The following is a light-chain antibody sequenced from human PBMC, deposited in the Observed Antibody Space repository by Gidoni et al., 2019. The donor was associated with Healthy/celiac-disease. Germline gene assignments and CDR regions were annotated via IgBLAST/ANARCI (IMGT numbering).Light chain of an antibody. V-gene: IGLV1-47*01. CDR3: AAWDDSLSGWV. CDR2: RNN. Sequence: QSVLTLPPSASGTPGQRVTISCSGSSSTIGSNYVYWYQQLPGTAPKLLIDRNNQRPSGVPDRFSGSKSGTSASLAISGLRSEDEADYYCAAWDDSLSGWVFGGGTKLTVL. CDR1: SSTIGSNY. J-gene: IGLJ3*02.